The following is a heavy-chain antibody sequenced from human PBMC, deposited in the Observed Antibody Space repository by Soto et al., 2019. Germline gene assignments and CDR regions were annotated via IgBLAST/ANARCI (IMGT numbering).Heavy chain of an antibody. CDR3: ARESEDLTSNFDY. Sequence: EVQLVESGGGLVKPGGSLRLSCAASGFTFTRYSMNWVRHAPGKGLEWVSSISSTTNYIYYADSMKGRFTVSRDNAKTSVYLDMNSLSAEDTAVYYCARESEDLTSNFDYWGQGTLVTVSS. J-gene: IGHJ4*02. V-gene: IGHV3-21*01. CDR2: ISSTTNYI. CDR1: GFTFTRYS.